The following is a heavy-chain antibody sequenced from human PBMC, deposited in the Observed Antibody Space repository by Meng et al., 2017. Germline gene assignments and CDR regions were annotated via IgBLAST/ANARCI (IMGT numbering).Heavy chain of an antibody. J-gene: IGHJ4*02. V-gene: IGHV7-4-1*02. CDR2: INTNTGNP. CDR3: ARRYYYDSSGYYFYVFGY. Sequence: QLQLVQSGFELKCPGSAGIVSCKASGYPFTSYAMNWVRPAPGQGLEWMGWINTNTGNPTYAQGFTGRFVFSLDTSVSTAYLQISSLKAEDTAVYYCARRYYYDSSGYYFYVFGYWGQGTLVTVSS. D-gene: IGHD3-22*01. CDR1: GYPFTSYA.